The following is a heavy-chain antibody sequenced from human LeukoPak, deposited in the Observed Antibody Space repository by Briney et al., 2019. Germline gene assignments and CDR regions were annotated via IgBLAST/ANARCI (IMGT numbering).Heavy chain of an antibody. D-gene: IGHD6-13*01. CDR2: IYYSGST. CDR3: ARISSSNWYNERGAFDV. V-gene: IGHV4-59*01. Sequence: SETLSLTCTVSGVSISSYYWTWIRQPPGKGLEWIGYIYYSGSTNYNPSLKSRVTISLDTSKNQFSLKLRSVTAADTAVYYCARISSSNWYNERGAFDVWGQGTMVTVSS. CDR1: GVSISSYY. J-gene: IGHJ3*01.